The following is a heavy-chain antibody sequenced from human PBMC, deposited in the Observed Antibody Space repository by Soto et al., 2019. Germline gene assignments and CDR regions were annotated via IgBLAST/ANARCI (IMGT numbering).Heavy chain of an antibody. CDR3: ATDRGGGDIVQYNYYYGLDV. D-gene: IGHD3-16*02. J-gene: IGHJ6*02. CDR2: FDPEDGET. V-gene: IGHV1-24*01. CDR1: GYTLTELS. Sequence: QVQLVQSGAEVKKPGASVKVSCKVSGYTLTELSMHWVRQAPGKGLEWMGSFDPEDGETIYAQKFQGRVTMTEDTSTDTAYMGLSNLRSEDTAVYYCATDRGGGDIVQYNYYYGLDVWGQGTTVTVSS.